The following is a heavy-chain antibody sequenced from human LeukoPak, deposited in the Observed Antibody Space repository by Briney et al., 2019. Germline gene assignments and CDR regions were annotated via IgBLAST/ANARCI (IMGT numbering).Heavy chain of an antibody. D-gene: IGHD5-24*01. CDR2: IYYSGST. Sequence: SETLSLTCTVSGGSISSSSYYWGWIRQPPGKGLEWIGSIYYSGSTYYNPSLKSRVTISVDTSKNQFSLKLSSVTAADTAVYYCARRLGGYNYYYYYYYMDVWGKGTTVTVSS. J-gene: IGHJ6*03. CDR1: GGSISSSSYY. V-gene: IGHV4-39*07. CDR3: ARRLGGYNYYYYYYYMDV.